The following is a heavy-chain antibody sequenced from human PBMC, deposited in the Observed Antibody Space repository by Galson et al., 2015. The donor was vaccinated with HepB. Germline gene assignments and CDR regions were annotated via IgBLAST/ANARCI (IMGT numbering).Heavy chain of an antibody. CDR3: ARDGWSGNYFDGAFDM. CDR2: IIPILGRA. D-gene: IGHD1-26*01. J-gene: IGHJ3*02. CDR1: GGTFSSYS. V-gene: IGHV1-69*04. Sequence: SVKVSCKASGGTFSSYSISWVRQAPGQGLEWMGRIIPILGRANYAQEFQVRVTITADKSTNTSYMEVSSLRSEDTAVYYCARDGWSGNYFDGAFDMWGQGTMVTVSS.